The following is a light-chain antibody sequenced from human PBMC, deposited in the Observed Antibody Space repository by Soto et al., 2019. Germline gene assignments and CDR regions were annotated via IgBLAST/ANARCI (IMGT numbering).Light chain of an antibody. CDR2: DAS. CDR1: QSVSSY. CDR3: QQYNDFQYT. V-gene: IGKV3-11*01. Sequence: EIVLTQSPATLSLSPGERATLSCRASQSVSSYLAWYQQKPGQAPRLLIYDASNRATGIPARFSGSGSGTDFTLTISSLEPEDSATYYCQQYNDFQYTFGQGTKLEI. J-gene: IGKJ2*01.